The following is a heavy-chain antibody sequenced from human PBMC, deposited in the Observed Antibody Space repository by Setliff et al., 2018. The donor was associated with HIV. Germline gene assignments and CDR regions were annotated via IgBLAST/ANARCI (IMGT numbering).Heavy chain of an antibody. Sequence: LSLTCTVSGDSISSGSYYWSWIRQHPGKGLEWIGYIRYSGSTHYNPSLDSRLTISVDTSQNRFSLKLSSVTAADTAVYFCARAHHDFWSGYCPFDYWGQGTLVTVSS. J-gene: IGHJ4*02. CDR1: GDSISSGSYY. CDR3: ARAHHDFWSGYCPFDY. D-gene: IGHD3-3*01. V-gene: IGHV4-31*03. CDR2: IRYSGST.